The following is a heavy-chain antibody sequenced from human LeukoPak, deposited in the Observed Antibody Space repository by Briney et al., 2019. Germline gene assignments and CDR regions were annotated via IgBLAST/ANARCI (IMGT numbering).Heavy chain of an antibody. CDR2: ISSTISTI. CDR1: GFTFRTYS. J-gene: IGHJ6*03. CDR3: QKEGKQGAHYYMDV. V-gene: IGHV3-48*01. Sequence: GVSLRLSCAASGFTFRTYSMNWVRQAPGKGLEWVSFISSTISTIYYANSVKGRFTIYRDNAKNSLYLQMNSLRAEDTAVYYCQKEGKQGAHYYMDVWGKGTTVIVSS. D-gene: IGHD4-23*01.